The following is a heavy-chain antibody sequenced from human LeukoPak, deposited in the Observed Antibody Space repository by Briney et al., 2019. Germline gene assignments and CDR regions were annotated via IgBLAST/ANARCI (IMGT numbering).Heavy chain of an antibody. D-gene: IGHD6-13*01. CDR1: GGSISTYY. J-gene: IGHJ5*02. CDR2: IYYSGGT. Sequence: SETLSLTCTVSGGSISTYYWTWIRQPPGKGLEWIGYIYYSGGTDYNPSLESRVTMSVDTSKNQFSLKLSSVTAADTPVYYCARGGWSWDSSSWFPPLFHPWGEETLVSV. V-gene: IGHV4-59*08. CDR3: ARGGWSWDSSSWFPPLFHP.